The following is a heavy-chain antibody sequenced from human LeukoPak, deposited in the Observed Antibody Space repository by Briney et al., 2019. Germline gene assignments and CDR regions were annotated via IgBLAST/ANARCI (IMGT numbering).Heavy chain of an antibody. J-gene: IGHJ4*02. D-gene: IGHD3-16*01. CDR2: IYYGGST. CDR3: ARRGDFLIDY. V-gene: IGHV4-39*01. Sequence: SETLSLTCTVSGGSISSSSYYWGWIRQPPGKGLEWIGSIYYGGSTYYNPSLKSRVTISVDTSKNQFSLKLSSVTAADTAVYYCARRGDFLIDYWGQGTLVTVSS. CDR1: GGSISSSSYY.